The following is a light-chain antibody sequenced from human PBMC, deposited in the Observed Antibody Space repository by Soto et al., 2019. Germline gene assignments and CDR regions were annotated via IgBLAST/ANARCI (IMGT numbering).Light chain of an antibody. J-gene: IGKJ2*01. V-gene: IGKV3-15*01. CDR3: QSVGNT. Sequence: EIVMTQSPATLSVSPGERATLSCRASQRVSSNLAWYQQKPGQAPRLLIYGASTRATGIPARFSGSGSGTEFTLTISSLQSEDFAVYYCQSVGNTFGQGTKLEIK. CDR1: QRVSSN. CDR2: GAS.